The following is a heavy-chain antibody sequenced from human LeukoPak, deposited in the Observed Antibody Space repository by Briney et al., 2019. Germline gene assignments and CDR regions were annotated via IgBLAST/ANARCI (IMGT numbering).Heavy chain of an antibody. CDR1: GGTFSSYA. Sequence: SVKVSCKASGGTFSSYAISWVRQAPGQGLEWMGGIIPIFGTANYAQKFQGRVTITADESTSTAYMELSSLRSEDTAVYYCASGKVGHYYDSSGYYYGQVDYWGQGTLVTVSS. J-gene: IGHJ4*02. D-gene: IGHD3-22*01. CDR3: ASGKVGHYYDSSGYYYGQVDY. V-gene: IGHV1-69*01. CDR2: IIPIFGTA.